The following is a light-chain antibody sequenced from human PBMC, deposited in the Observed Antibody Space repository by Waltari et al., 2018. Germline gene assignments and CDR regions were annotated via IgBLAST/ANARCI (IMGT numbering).Light chain of an antibody. V-gene: IGKV1-39*01. CDR1: QTINWW. Sequence: DIQMTQSPSSLSASVGDRVTITCRASQTINWWLNWYHHSPGKAPKRLIFGASSLQSGVPSRFTGSGAGTDFSLTISSLQPEDFGTYYCQQSATSPWTFGQGTRVEIK. CDR3: QQSATSPWT. J-gene: IGKJ1*01. CDR2: GAS.